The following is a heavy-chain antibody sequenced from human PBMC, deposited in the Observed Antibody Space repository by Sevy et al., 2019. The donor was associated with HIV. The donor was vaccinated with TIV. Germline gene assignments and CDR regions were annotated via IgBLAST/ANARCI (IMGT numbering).Heavy chain of an antibody. J-gene: IGHJ4*02. CDR3: AKDTSYYYERKYYFDY. D-gene: IGHD3-10*01. CDR1: GFTFSSYA. CDR2: ISGSGGST. Sequence: GGSLRLSCAASGFTFSSYAMSWVRQAPGKGLEWVSAISGSGGSTYYADSVKGRFNISRDNSKNTLNLQMNSLRAEDTAVYYCAKDTSYYYERKYYFDYWGQGTLVTVSS. V-gene: IGHV3-23*01.